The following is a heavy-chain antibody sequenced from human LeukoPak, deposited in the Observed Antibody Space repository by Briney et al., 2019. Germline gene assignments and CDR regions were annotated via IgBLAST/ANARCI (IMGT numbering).Heavy chain of an antibody. CDR3: ARPRPDSGDYMYYYYGMDV. CDR2: ISAYNGNT. J-gene: IGHJ6*02. D-gene: IGHD4-17*01. CDR1: GYTFSSYG. Sequence: ASVKVSCKASGYTFSSYGINWVRQAPGQGLEWMGWISAYNGNTNYAQKFQGRVTMTTDRPTSTAYMELRSLRSDDTAVYYCARPRPDSGDYMYYYYGMDVWGQGTTVTVSS. V-gene: IGHV1-18*01.